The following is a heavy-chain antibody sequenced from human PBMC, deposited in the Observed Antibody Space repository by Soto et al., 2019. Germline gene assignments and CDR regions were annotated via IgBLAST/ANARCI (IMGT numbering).Heavy chain of an antibody. CDR3: AKEQGYGGNYYYYYGMDV. Sequence: GGSLRLSCAASGFTFSSYAMSWVRQAPGKGLEWVSAISGSGGSTYYADSVKGRFTISRDNSKNTLYLQMNSLRAEDTAVYYCAKEQGYGGNYYYYYGMDVWGQRTTVTVSS. J-gene: IGHJ6*02. V-gene: IGHV3-23*01. D-gene: IGHD4-17*01. CDR1: GFTFSSYA. CDR2: ISGSGGST.